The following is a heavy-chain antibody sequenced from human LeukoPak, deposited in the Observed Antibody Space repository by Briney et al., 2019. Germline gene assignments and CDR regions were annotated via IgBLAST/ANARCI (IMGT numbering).Heavy chain of an antibody. CDR3: ARGKGWFDP. J-gene: IGHJ5*02. CDR1: GFTFSNYW. CDR2: INQDGSEN. V-gene: IGHV3-7*01. Sequence: GGSLRLSCAASGFTFSNYWMTWVRQAPGKGLEWVANINQDGSENYDVDSVKGRFTISRDNAKNSLYLQMNSLRVEDTAVYYCARGKGWFDPWGQGTLVTVSS.